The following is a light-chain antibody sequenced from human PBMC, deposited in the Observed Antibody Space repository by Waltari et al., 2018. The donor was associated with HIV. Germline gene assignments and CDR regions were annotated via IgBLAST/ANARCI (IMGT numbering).Light chain of an antibody. CDR2: KVS. J-gene: IGLJ3*02. CDR1: ALPKKY. CDR3: QSADSSNTWV. V-gene: IGLV3-25*03. Sequence: SYELTQPPSVSVSPGQTARITCSGDALPKKYAYWYQQKPGQAPVLMIYKVSERPSGIPERFSASSSGTTVTLTISGVQAEDEADYYCQSADSSNTWVFGGGTKLTVL.